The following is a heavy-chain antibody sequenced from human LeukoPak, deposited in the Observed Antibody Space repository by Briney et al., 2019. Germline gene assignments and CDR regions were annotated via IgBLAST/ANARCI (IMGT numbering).Heavy chain of an antibody. CDR3: ARDMWGAFDY. V-gene: IGHV3-74*01. CDR1: GLTFSSFW. Sequence: GGSLRLSCAASGLTFSSFWMHWGRQAPGKGLVWVSRVSPDGSDTTYADSVKGRFTISRDNAKNTLYLQMSSLRAEDTAVYYCARDMWGAFDYWGQGALVTGSS. CDR2: VSPDGSDT. J-gene: IGHJ4*02. D-gene: IGHD1-26*01.